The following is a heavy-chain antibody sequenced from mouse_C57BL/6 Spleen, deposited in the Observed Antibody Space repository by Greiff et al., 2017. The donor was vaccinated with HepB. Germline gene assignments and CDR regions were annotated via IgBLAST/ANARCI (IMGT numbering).Heavy chain of an antibody. Sequence: VQLQQSGAELVKPGASVKISCKASGYAFSSYWMNWVKQRPGKGLEWIGQIYPGDGDTNYNGKFKGKATLTADKSSSTAYMQLSSLTSEDSAVYFCATPLYYGYGAFAYWGQGTLVTVSA. CDR1: GYAFSSYW. D-gene: IGHD2-2*01. V-gene: IGHV1-80*01. CDR3: ATPLYYGYGAFAY. J-gene: IGHJ3*01. CDR2: IYPGDGDT.